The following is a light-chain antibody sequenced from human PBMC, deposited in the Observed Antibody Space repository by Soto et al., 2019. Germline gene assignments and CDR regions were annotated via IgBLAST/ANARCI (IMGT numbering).Light chain of an antibody. CDR2: EVS. V-gene: IGLV2-14*01. CDR3: SSYTSSSTPYV. CDR1: SSGVGGYNY. J-gene: IGLJ1*01. Sequence: QSVLTQPASVSGSPGQSITISCTGTSSGVGGYNYVSWFQQHPGKAPKLMIYEVSNRPSGVSNRFSGSKSGNTASLTISGLQAEDEADYYCSSYTSSSTPYVFGTGTKVTLL.